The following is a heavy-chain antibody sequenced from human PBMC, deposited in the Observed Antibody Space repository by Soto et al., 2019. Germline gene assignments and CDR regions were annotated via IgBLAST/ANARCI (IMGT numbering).Heavy chain of an antibody. J-gene: IGHJ4*02. CDR1: AGSISSAGYY. Sequence: PSETLSLTCTVSAGSISSAGYYWSWIRQQPGKGLEWIGYIYYSGSTYYNPSLKSRVTISVDTSKNQFSLKLSSVTAADTAVYYCAAYYYGDYELNYFDYWGQGTLVTVSS. V-gene: IGHV4-31*03. D-gene: IGHD4-17*01. CDR3: AAYYYGDYELNYFDY. CDR2: IYYSGST.